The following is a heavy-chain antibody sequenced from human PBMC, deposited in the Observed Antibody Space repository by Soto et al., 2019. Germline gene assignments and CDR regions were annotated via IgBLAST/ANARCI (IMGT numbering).Heavy chain of an antibody. D-gene: IGHD3-22*01. CDR3: AREAGKYYYDSSGYYYKQFDY. J-gene: IGHJ4*02. Sequence: SVKVSCKASGGTFSSYAISWVRQAPGQGLEWMGGIIPIFGTANYAQKFQGRVTITADESTSTAYMELSSLRSEDTAVYYCAREAGKYYYDSSGYYYKQFDYWGQGTLVTVSS. V-gene: IGHV1-69*13. CDR1: GGTFSSYA. CDR2: IIPIFGTA.